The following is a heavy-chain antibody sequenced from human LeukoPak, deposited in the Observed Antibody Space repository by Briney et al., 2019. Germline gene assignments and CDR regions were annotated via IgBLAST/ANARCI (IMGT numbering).Heavy chain of an antibody. CDR2: ISGSGGST. D-gene: IGHD2-15*01. CDR3: AKAVPEVVEGFDP. Sequence: GGSLRLSCAASGSTFSNYAMSWVRQAPGKGLEWVSAISGSGGSTYYADSAKGRFTISRDNSKNTLYLQMNSLRAEDTAVYYCAKAVPEVVEGFDPWGQGTLVTVSS. CDR1: GSTFSNYA. V-gene: IGHV3-23*01. J-gene: IGHJ5*02.